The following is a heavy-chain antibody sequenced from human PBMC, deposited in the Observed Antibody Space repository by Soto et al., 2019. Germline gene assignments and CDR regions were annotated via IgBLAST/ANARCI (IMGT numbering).Heavy chain of an antibody. V-gene: IGHV4-30-4*01. Sequence: PPETLSLTCTVSGGSISSGDYYWSWLRQPPGKGLEWIGYIYYSGSTNYNPSLKSRVTISLDKSENQFSLKVTSLTAADTAVYYCASRDPGTSVDYWGQGTLVTVSS. D-gene: IGHD1-7*01. CDR3: ASRDPGTSVDY. J-gene: IGHJ4*02. CDR2: IYYSGST. CDR1: GGSISSGDYY.